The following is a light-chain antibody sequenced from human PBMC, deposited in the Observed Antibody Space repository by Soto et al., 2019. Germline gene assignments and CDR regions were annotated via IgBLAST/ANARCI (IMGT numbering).Light chain of an antibody. CDR1: QSISKY. Sequence: EIVLTQSPATLSLSPREGATLSCRASQSISKYLVWYQQKPGQAPRVLIYDTSKRATGIPARFSGTGSGTDFTLTISSLEPEDFAVYYCQQRSDWPVTFGPGTKVDIK. CDR3: QQRSDWPVT. J-gene: IGKJ3*01. V-gene: IGKV3-11*01. CDR2: DTS.